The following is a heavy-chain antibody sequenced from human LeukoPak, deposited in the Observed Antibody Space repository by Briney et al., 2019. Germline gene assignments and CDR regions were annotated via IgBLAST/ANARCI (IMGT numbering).Heavy chain of an antibody. J-gene: IGHJ5*02. CDR1: GYSINNYW. D-gene: IGHD2-15*01. V-gene: IGHV5-51*01. Sequence: GESLKISCKGSGYSINNYWIAWVRQMPWKGLEWMGIIYPADSDIRYSPSFQGQVTISTDKSISTAYLQWNSLKASDTAMYYCARQEYCSGASCYTWFDPWGQGTLVTVSS. CDR2: IYPADSDI. CDR3: ARQEYCSGASCYTWFDP.